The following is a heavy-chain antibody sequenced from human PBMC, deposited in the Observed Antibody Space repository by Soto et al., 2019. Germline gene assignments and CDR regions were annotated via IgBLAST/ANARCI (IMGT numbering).Heavy chain of an antibody. V-gene: IGHV4-4*07. CDR1: GGSINSYW. CDR2: VYSTGTT. Sequence: SETLSLTCSVSGGSINSYWWSWIRQPAGKGLEWIGRVYSTGTTDYNPSLNSRATMSVETSKNQFSLKLTSVTAADTAVYYCARDIGSYAYGEGYWGQGIQVTVSS. CDR3: ARDIGSYAYGEGY. D-gene: IGHD3-10*01. J-gene: IGHJ4*02.